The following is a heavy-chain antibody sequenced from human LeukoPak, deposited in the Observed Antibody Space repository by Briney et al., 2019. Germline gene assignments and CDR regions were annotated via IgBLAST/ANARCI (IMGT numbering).Heavy chain of an antibody. V-gene: IGHV3-74*01. CDR1: GFTFRNYW. D-gene: IGHD1-14*01. J-gene: IGHJ4*02. CDR3: ATLPPGIND. Sequence: PGGSLRLSCAASGFTFRNYWMPWVRQAPGKGLVWVSRINSDGSSTTYADSVKGRFSISRDNAKNTVYLQMNSLRAEDTAVYYCATLPPGINDWGQGTLVTVSS. CDR2: INSDGSST.